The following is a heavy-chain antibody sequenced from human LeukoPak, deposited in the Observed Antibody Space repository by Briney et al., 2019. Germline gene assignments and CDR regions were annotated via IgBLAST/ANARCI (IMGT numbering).Heavy chain of an antibody. Sequence: PGGSLRLSCAASGFTFSSYSMNWVRQAPGKGLEWVSSISSSSSYIYYADSVKGRFTISRDNAKNSLYLQMNSLRAEDTAVYYCARDDLSDYGDLDAFDIWGQGTMVTVSS. CDR1: GFTFSSYS. CDR3: ARDDLSDYGDLDAFDI. J-gene: IGHJ3*02. V-gene: IGHV3-21*01. CDR2: ISSSSSYI. D-gene: IGHD4-17*01.